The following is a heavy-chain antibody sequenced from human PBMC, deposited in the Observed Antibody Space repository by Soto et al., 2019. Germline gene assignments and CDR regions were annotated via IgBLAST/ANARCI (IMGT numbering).Heavy chain of an antibody. D-gene: IGHD3-3*01. CDR3: AKEKSGYYDY. J-gene: IGHJ4*02. V-gene: IGHV1-8*01. CDR2: MNPNSGNT. CDR1: GYTFTSYD. Sequence: QVQLVQSGAEVKKPGASVKVSCKASGYTFTSYDINWVRQATGQGLEWMGWMNPNSGNTGYAQKVQRRATMTRNTSISTPYMQLSSLRSQDPAVYYSAKEKSGYYDYWGQGSLVTVSS.